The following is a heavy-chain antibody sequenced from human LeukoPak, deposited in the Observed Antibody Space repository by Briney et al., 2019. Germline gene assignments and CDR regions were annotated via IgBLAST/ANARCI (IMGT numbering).Heavy chain of an antibody. CDR1: GGSISSGGYS. Sequence: SETLSLTCAVSGGSISSGGYSWSWIRQPPGKGLEWIGYIYHSGSTYYNPSLKSRVTISVDRSKNQFSLKLSSVTAADTAVYYCARVPAPYYYGSGSYHPGYFDYWAREPWSPSPQ. J-gene: IGHJ4*02. CDR2: IYHSGST. D-gene: IGHD3-10*01. CDR3: ARVPAPYYYGSGSYHPGYFDY. V-gene: IGHV4-30-2*01.